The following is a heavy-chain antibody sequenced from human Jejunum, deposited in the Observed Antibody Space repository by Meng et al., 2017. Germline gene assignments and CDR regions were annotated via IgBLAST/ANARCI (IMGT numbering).Heavy chain of an antibody. CDR2: INEAGSGQ. CDR1: GFTSSSNW. Sequence: GGSLRLSCAASGFTSSSNWMCWVRQAPGKGLEWVANINEAGSGQNYLDSVKGRFTISRDNANNLLYLQMNSLTAEDTAVYYCANFALGWGQGTPVTVSS. V-gene: IGHV3-7*01. J-gene: IGHJ4*02. CDR3: ANFALG. D-gene: IGHD3-16*01.